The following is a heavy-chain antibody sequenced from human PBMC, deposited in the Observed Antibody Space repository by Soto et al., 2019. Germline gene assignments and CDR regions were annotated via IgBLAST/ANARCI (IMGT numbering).Heavy chain of an antibody. V-gene: IGHV1-69*12. Sequence: QVQLVQSGAAVKKPGSSVKVSCKASGGTFSSYAISWVRQAPGQGLEWMGGIIPIFGTANYAQKFQGRVTITAGESTRAADRERGSLRSEDTAVYYCASCVAMVNGYYFDSWGQGTLVSVSS. J-gene: IGHJ4*02. D-gene: IGHD5-18*01. CDR3: ASCVAMVNGYYFDS. CDR1: GGTFSSYA. CDR2: IIPIFGTA.